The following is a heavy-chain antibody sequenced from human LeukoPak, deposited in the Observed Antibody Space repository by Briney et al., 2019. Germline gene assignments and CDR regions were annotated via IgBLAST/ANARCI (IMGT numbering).Heavy chain of an antibody. Sequence: ASVKVSCKASGYTFTSYDINWVRQATGQGLEWMGWMNPNSGNTGYAQKFQGRVTITRNTSISTAYMELSSLRSEDTAVYYCARGRRQQLSRGHYYHYMDVWGKGTTVTVSS. J-gene: IGHJ6*03. CDR2: MNPNSGNT. CDR1: GYTFTSYD. D-gene: IGHD6-13*01. V-gene: IGHV1-8*03. CDR3: ARGRRQQLSRGHYYHYMDV.